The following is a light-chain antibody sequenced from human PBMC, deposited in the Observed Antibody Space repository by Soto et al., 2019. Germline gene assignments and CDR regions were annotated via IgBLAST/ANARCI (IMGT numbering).Light chain of an antibody. CDR2: AVS. CDR1: QSITTY. V-gene: IGKV1-39*01. J-gene: IGKJ4*01. CDR3: QQSYKSPLT. Sequence: DIQMTQSPSSLSASVGDGVTITCRASQSITTYLNWYQQRPGTAPQVLIFAVSALQSGVPSRFSGSGSGTDFTLTITSLQPEDFATYYCQQSYKSPLTFGGGTKVEIK.